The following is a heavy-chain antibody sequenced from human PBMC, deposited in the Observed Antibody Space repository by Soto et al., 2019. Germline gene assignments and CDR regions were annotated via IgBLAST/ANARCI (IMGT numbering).Heavy chain of an antibody. J-gene: IGHJ5*02. Sequence: SETLSLTCTVSGGSFSPNYWSRIRQPPGKGLEWVGYIYYGGSTSYNPSLKSRVTISLETSKSIAYLHMNSLKTEDTAVYYCTSEREYNWNTNWFGPWGQGTLVTVSS. D-gene: IGHD1-20*01. CDR3: TSEREYNWNTNWFGP. V-gene: IGHV4-59*12. CDR1: GGSFSPNY. CDR2: IYYGGST.